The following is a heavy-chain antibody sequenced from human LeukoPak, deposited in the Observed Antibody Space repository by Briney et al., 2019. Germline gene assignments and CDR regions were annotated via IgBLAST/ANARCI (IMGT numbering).Heavy chain of an antibody. Sequence: GGSLRLSCEASGVTLSSYAMSWARQAPGKGLEWVSGISSSGSGGNTYYADSVKGRFTISRDSSQNTLFLHMNSLRDEDTAVYYCAKDQRWESPHYLDSWGQGTLVTVSS. CDR1: GVTLSSYA. J-gene: IGHJ4*02. D-gene: IGHD1-26*01. CDR2: ISSSGSGGNT. V-gene: IGHV3-23*01. CDR3: AKDQRWESPHYLDS.